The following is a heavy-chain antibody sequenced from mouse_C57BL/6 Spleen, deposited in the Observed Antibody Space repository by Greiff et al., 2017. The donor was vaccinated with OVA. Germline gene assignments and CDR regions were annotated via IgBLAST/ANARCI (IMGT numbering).Heavy chain of an antibody. Sequence: EVQVVESGGGLVQPGGSMKLSCAASGFTFSDAWMDWVRQSPEKGLEWVAEIRNKANNHATYYAESVKGRFTISRDDSKSSVYLQMNSLRAEDTGIYYCTRGYGSSYRYYAMDYWGQGTSVTVSS. CDR3: TRGYGSSYRYYAMDY. V-gene: IGHV6-6*01. D-gene: IGHD1-1*01. J-gene: IGHJ4*01. CDR1: GFTFSDAW. CDR2: IRNKANNHAT.